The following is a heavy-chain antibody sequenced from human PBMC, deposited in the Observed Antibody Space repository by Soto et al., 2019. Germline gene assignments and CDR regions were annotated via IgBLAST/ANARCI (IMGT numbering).Heavy chain of an antibody. J-gene: IGHJ5*02. D-gene: IGHD1-7*01. V-gene: IGHV1-18*01. CDR3: ARQSGTSNSHFDT. Sequence: ASVKVSCKASGYTFTNYAFAWVRQAPGQGLEWMGWISANDGNTNYAQRLQGRVTMTTDTSTSTAYMELRSLRPDDTAVYYCARQSGTSNSHFDTWGQGTLVTVSS. CDR1: GYTFTNYA. CDR2: ISANDGNT.